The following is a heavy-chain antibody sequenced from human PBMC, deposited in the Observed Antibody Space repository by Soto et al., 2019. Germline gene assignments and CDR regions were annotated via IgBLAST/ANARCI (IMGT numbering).Heavy chain of an antibody. CDR3: ARSYTLYYDILAGYTSPPVTPPLDY. CDR1: GYTFTSYG. CDR2: ISAYNGNT. V-gene: IGHV1-18*01. Sequence: ASVKVSCKASGYTFTSYGISWVRQAPGQGLEWMGWISAYNGNTNYAQKLQGRVTMTTDTSTSTAYMELRSLRSDDTAVYYCARSYTLYYDILAGYTSPPVTPPLDYWGQGTLVTVSS. J-gene: IGHJ4*02. D-gene: IGHD3-9*01.